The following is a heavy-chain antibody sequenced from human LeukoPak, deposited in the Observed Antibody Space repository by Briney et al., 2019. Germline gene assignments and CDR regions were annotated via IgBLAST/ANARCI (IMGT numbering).Heavy chain of an antibody. D-gene: IGHD3-22*01. V-gene: IGHV2-5*01. J-gene: IGHJ4*02. Sequence: SGPTLVKPTQTLTLTCTFSGFSLSTSGVGVGWIRQPPGKALEWLSLIYWTDDKRYSPSLKNRLTITKGTSKNQVVFTMTNMDPVDTATYFCAHSPTKHFYESAGLFDFWGQGILVTVSS. CDR2: IYWTDDK. CDR1: GFSLSTSGVG. CDR3: AHSPTKHFYESAGLFDF.